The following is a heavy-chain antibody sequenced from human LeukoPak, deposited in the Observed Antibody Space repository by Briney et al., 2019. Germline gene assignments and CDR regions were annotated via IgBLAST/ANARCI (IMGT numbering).Heavy chain of an antibody. J-gene: IGHJ2*01. V-gene: IGHV3-72*01. Sequence: GGSLRLSCAASAFTFIDHYMDWVRQAPGKGLEWVGRTRNRASSYTAEYPASVKGRFSFSSDDSDNSLYLQMSSVKTEDTAVYYCTRGWWIPFGYWYFDLWGRGTLVTVSS. CDR1: AFTFIDHY. CDR2: TRNRASSYTA. CDR3: TRGWWIPFGYWYFDL. D-gene: IGHD2-15*01.